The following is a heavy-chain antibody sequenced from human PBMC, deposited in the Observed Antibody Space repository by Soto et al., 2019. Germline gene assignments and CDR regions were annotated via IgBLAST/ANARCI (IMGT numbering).Heavy chain of an antibody. J-gene: IGHJ6*02. Sequence: GGSLRLSCAASGFTFSSYAMSWVRQAPGKGLEWVSAISGSGGGTYYADSVKGRFTISRDNSKNTLYLQMNSLRAEDTAVYYCAKISGPDYYDSSGYYPTGGSYYYYGMDVWDQGTTVTVSS. CDR3: AKISGPDYYDSSGYYPTGGSYYYYGMDV. V-gene: IGHV3-23*01. D-gene: IGHD3-22*01. CDR2: ISGSGGGT. CDR1: GFTFSSYA.